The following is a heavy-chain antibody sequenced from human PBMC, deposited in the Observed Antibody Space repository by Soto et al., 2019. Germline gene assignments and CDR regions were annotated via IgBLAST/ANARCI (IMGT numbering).Heavy chain of an antibody. CDR1: GGTFSSYA. Sequence: AASVKVSCKASGGTFSSYAISWVRQAPGQGLEWMGGIIPIFGTANYAQKFQGRVTITADKSTSTAYMELSSLRSEDTAVYYCARDPLGVVRLGLNWFDPWGQGTLVTVSS. CDR2: IIPIFGTA. CDR3: ARDPLGVVRLGLNWFDP. D-gene: IGHD5-12*01. V-gene: IGHV1-69*06. J-gene: IGHJ5*02.